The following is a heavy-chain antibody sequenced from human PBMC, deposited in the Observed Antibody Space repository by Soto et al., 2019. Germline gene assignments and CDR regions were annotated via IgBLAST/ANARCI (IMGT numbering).Heavy chain of an antibody. V-gene: IGHV4-31*03. D-gene: IGHD3-10*01. CDR1: GGSISSGGYY. CDR2: IYYSGST. CDR3: AAAGTSTVHDAFDI. Sequence: QVQLQESGPGLVKPSQTLSLTCTVSGGSISSGGYYWSWIRQHPGKGREWIGYIYYSGSTYYNPSLKSRVTISVDTSKNQFSLKLSSVTAADTAVYYCAAAGTSTVHDAFDIWGQGTMVTVSS. J-gene: IGHJ3*02.